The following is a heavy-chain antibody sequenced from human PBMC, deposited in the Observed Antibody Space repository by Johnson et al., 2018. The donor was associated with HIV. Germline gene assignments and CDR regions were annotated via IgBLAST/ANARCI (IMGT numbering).Heavy chain of an antibody. V-gene: IGHV3-74*02. Sequence: MLLVESGGGLVQPGGSLRLSCAASGFTFSSYWMHWVRQAPGKGLVWVSRIHNDGSSTTYADSVKGRFTISRDNAKNTLYLQMSSLRAEDTAVYYCAKVARYGGSGWVDAFDIWGQGTMVTVSS. CDR1: GFTFSSYW. D-gene: IGHD6-19*01. CDR2: IHNDGSST. CDR3: AKVARYGGSGWVDAFDI. J-gene: IGHJ3*02.